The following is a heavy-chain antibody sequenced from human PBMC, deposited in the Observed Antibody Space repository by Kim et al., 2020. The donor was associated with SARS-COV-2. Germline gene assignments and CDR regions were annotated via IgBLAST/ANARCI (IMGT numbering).Heavy chain of an antibody. CDR3: AKERITMVRGVIMGDAFDI. CDR1: GFTFSSYA. D-gene: IGHD3-10*01. Sequence: GGSLRLSCAASGFTFSSYAMSWVRQAPGKGLEWVSAISGSGGSTYYADSVKGRFTISRDNSKNTLYLQRNSLRAEDTAVYYCAKERITMVRGVIMGDAFDIWGQGTMVTVSS. CDR2: ISGSGGST. J-gene: IGHJ3*02. V-gene: IGHV3-23*01.